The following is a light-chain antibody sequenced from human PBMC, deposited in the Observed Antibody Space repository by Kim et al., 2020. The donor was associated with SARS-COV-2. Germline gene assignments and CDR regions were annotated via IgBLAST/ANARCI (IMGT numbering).Light chain of an antibody. J-gene: IGKJ1*01. Sequence: IVLTQSPATLSVSPGERATLSCRASQSVSSTLAWYQQKPGQTPRLLIYGASTRATSIPTRFSGDGSGTEFTLTISSLQSEDFAVYYCQQYNNWPRAFGQGTKVDIK. CDR1: QSVSST. V-gene: IGKV3-15*01. CDR3: QQYNNWPRA. CDR2: GAS.